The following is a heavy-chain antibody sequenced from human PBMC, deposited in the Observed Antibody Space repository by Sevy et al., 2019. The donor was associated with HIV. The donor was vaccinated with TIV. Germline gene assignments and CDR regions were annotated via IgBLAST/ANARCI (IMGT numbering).Heavy chain of an antibody. J-gene: IGHJ3*02. V-gene: IGHV3-11*04. D-gene: IGHD2-21*02. CDR3: ARDQTSRPNGGDSDDAFDI. Sequence: GGSLRLSCAASGISFSDHYMSWIRQAPGKGLEWVSYISSSGGSVYYADSLKGRLTISRDNDKKSLYLQMNNLRVEDTAVYYCARDQTSRPNGGDSDDAFDIWGRGTMVTVSS. CDR1: GISFSDHY. CDR2: ISSSGGSV.